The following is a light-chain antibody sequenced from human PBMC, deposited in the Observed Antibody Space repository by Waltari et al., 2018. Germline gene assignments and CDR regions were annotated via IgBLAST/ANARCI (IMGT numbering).Light chain of an antibody. Sequence: VLTQDQASRSLTQGERATGSCRASQNIKTYLAWHQPKPGHAPWLLISDASSSAHCIPAMFSARGSWTDFTLTIISLEPEDFAVYYCQQRSNWPPPTFGGGTKVDI. V-gene: IGKV3-11*01. CDR3: QQRSNWPPPT. J-gene: IGKJ4*01. CDR1: QNIKTY. CDR2: DAS.